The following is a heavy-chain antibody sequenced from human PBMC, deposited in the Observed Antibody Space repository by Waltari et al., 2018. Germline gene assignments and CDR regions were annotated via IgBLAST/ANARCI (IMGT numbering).Heavy chain of an antibody. CDR2: ISSSSSTI. J-gene: IGHJ3*02. CDR1: GFTFSSYS. V-gene: IGHV3-48*01. CDR3: ARDDYAGAFDI. D-gene: IGHD4-17*01. Sequence: EVQLVESGGGLVQPGGSLSLSCAASGFTFSSYSMNWVRQAPGKGLEWVSYISSSSSTIYYADSVKGRFTISRDNAKNSLYLQMNSLRAEDTAVYYCARDDYAGAFDIWGQGTMVTVSS.